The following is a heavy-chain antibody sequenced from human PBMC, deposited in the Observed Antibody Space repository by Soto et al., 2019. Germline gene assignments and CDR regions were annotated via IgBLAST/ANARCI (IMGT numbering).Heavy chain of an antibody. CDR3: VVGTDFDY. D-gene: IGHD2-2*01. J-gene: IGHJ4*02. CDR2: INPNSGGT. Sequence: QVQLVQSGAEVKKPGASVKVSCKASGYTFTGYYMHWVRQAPGQGLEWMGWINPNSGGTNYAEKLQGWVTMTRDASISTAYMEMSRLRSDGTAVYYCVVGTDFDYWGQGTLVTVS. V-gene: IGHV1-2*04. CDR1: GYTFTGYY.